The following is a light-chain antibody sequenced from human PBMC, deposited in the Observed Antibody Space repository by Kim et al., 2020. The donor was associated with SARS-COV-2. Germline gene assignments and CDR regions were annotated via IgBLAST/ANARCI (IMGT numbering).Light chain of an antibody. V-gene: IGKV3-20*01. J-gene: IGKJ2*01. CDR1: QSSSSSY. CDR3: QQYGSSPYT. CDR2: SAS. Sequence: LSPRERATLACRASQSSSSSYLTWDQQKPGQAPRILIYSASSRATGIPGRFSGSGSVTDFTLTISRRGPEDYAVYYCQQYGSSPYTFGLGTKLGI.